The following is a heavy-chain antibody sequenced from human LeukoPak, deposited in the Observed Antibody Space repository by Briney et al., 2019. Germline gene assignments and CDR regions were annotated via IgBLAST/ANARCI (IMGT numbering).Heavy chain of an antibody. CDR1: GFMFGNHG. CDR2: SGPSGGTR. V-gene: IGHV3-48*04. CDR3: ARVSAGTTYSRYYYYMDV. J-gene: IGHJ6*03. Sequence: GGSLRLSCEGSGFMFGNHGLIWVRQSPGKGLDWLSFSGPSGGTRLYADSVKGRFTISRDNAKNSLYLQMNSLRAEDTAVYYCARVSAGTTYSRYYYYMDVWGKGTTVTVSS. D-gene: IGHD1-7*01.